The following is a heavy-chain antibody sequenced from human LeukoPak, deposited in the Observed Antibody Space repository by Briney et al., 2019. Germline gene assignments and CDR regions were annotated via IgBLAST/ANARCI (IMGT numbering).Heavy chain of an antibody. CDR1: GGSSSSYY. V-gene: IGHV4-4*07. Sequence: SETLSLTCTVSGGSSSSYYWSWIRQPAGKGLEWIGRIYTSGSTNYNPSLKSRVTMSVDTSKNQFSLKLSSVTAADTAVYYCARDGSSGGSYYYYYGMDVWGQGTTVTVSS. CDR3: ARDGSSGGSYYYYYGMDV. J-gene: IGHJ6*02. CDR2: IYTSGST. D-gene: IGHD2-15*01.